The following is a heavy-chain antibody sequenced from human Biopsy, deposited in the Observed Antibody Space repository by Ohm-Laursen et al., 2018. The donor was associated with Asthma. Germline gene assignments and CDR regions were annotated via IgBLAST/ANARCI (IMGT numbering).Heavy chain of an antibody. CDR3: ARGDSSNWSHYYFDY. D-gene: IGHD3-22*01. J-gene: IGHJ4*02. Sequence: SLRLSCTASGFTVSTNGMSWVRQPPRKGLEWVSVIYSGGGTYYADPVQGRVTISRDNSKNTLSLQMNSLRAEDTAVYYCARGDSSNWSHYYFDYWGQGTLVTVSS. V-gene: IGHV3-53*01. CDR1: GFTVSTNG. CDR2: IYSGGGT.